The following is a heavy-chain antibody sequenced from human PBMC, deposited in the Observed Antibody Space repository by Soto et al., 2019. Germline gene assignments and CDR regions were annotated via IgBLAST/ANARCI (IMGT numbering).Heavy chain of an antibody. CDR2: INHSGST. CDR3: ARGEWFDP. J-gene: IGHJ5*02. V-gene: IGHV4-34*01. CDR1: GGSFSGYY. Sequence: QVQLQQWGAGLLKPSETLSLTCAVYGGSFSGYYWSWIRQPPGKGLEWIGEINHSGSTNSNPSLKSRVAISVDTSKNQFSLKLSSVTAADTAVYYCARGEWFDPWGQGTLVTVSS.